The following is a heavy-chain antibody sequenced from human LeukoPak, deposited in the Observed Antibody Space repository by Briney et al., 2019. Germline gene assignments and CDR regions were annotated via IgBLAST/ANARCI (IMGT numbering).Heavy chain of an antibody. CDR2: IYSGGST. V-gene: IGHV3-53*01. CDR3: ASQASRNYDATYYFDY. J-gene: IGHJ4*02. Sequence: HAGGSLRLSCAASGFTVSSNYMSWVRQAPGKGLEWVSVIYSGGSTYYADSVKGRFTISRDNFKNTLYIQMNSLRAEDTAVYYCASQASRNYDATYYFDYWGQGTLVTVSS. CDR1: GFTVSSNY. D-gene: IGHD3-22*01.